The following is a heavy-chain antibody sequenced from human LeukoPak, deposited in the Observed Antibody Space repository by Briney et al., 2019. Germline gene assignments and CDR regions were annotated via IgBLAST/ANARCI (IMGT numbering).Heavy chain of an antibody. CDR1: GFTFGDHA. J-gene: IGHJ6*02. V-gene: IGHV3-49*04. CDR2: IRSKTYGGTT. CDR3: TRGPIQLWLYHGMDV. D-gene: IGHD5-18*01. Sequence: GGSLGLSCTVSGFTFGDHAMSWVRQAPGKGLEWVGFIRSKTYGGTTEYAASVKGRFIISRDDSTSIAYLQMNSLKTEDTAVYYCTRGPIQLWLYHGMDVWGQRTTVTVSS.